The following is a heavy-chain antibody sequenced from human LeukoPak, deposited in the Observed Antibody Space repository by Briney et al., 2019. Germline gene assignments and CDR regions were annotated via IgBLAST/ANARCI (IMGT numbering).Heavy chain of an antibody. V-gene: IGHV4-39*01. D-gene: IGHD1-26*01. CDR3: ARHFPKVSYRRFDY. Sequence: SESLSLTCTVSGRSISSSSYYWGWIRQPPGKGLEWIGRIYCSGSTYYNPSLKSRVTISVDTSKNQFSLNLSTVTAADTAVYYCARHFPKVSYRRFDYWGQGTLVTVSS. CDR1: GRSISSSSYY. CDR2: IYCSGST. J-gene: IGHJ4*02.